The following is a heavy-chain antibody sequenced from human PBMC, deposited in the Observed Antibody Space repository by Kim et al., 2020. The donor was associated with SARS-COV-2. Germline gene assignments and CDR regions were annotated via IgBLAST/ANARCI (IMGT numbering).Heavy chain of an antibody. D-gene: IGHD3-3*01. V-gene: IGHV3-7*03. J-gene: IGHJ4*02. CDR2: IKQDGSEK. CDR3: ARVWTHSGRDY. CDR1: GFTFNSYS. Sequence: GGSLRLSCAASGFTFNSYSMNWVRQAPGKGLEWVATIKQDGSEKHYVDSVKGRFTVSRDNAKNSLYLEMHSLRAEDTAVYYCARVWTHSGRDYWGQGTLVTVSS.